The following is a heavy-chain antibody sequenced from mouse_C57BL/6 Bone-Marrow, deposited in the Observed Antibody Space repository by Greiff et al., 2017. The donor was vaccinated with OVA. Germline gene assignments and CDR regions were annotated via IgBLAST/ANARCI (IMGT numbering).Heavy chain of an antibody. CDR2: INPYNGDT. J-gene: IGHJ2*01. CDR1: GYSFTGYF. V-gene: IGHV1-20*01. CDR3: ARRGISYYFDY. Sequence: EVQRVESGPELVKPGDSVKISCKASGYSFTGYFMNWVMQSHGKSLEWIGRINPYNGDTFYNQKFKGKATLTVDKSSSTAHMELRSLTSEDSAVYYCARRGISYYFDYWGQGTTLTVSS.